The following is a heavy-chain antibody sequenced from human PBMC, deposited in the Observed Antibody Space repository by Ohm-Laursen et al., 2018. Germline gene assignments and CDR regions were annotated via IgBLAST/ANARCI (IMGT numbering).Heavy chain of an antibody. Sequence: GTLSLTCTVSGGSIGLYYWNWIRQSPGKGLEWIGDIHDSGRTNYNPSLEIRVTISVDRARNVFSLELNSVTAADTAVYYCARQGTPGYSAGYNLPFGYWGQGTLVTVSS. CDR2: IHDSGRT. CDR3: ARQGTPGYSAGYNLPFGY. D-gene: IGHD3-22*01. V-gene: IGHV4-59*08. CDR1: GGSIGLYY. J-gene: IGHJ4*02.